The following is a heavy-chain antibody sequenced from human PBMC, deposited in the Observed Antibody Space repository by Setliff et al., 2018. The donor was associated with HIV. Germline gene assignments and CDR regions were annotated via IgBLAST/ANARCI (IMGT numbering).Heavy chain of an antibody. CDR3: ARQMTIPGVAVTPVDY. D-gene: IGHD3-3*01. CDR1: GGSISSYY. CDR2: IYYNGDT. V-gene: IGHV4-59*08. J-gene: IGHJ4*02. Sequence: SETLSLTCTVSGGSISSYYWNWIRQLPGKGLEWIGYIYYNGDTAYNPSLKSRLTISVDTSKSQFSLKLTSVTAADTAVYYCARQMTIPGVAVTPVDYWGQGALVTVSS.